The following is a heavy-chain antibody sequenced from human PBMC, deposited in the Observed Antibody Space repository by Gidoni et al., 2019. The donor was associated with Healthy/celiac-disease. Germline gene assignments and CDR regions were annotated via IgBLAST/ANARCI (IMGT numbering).Heavy chain of an antibody. CDR2: IIPSFGTA. Sequence: QVQLVQSGAEVKKPGSSVQVSCKASGGTFSSYDISWVRQAPGQGLEWMGGIIPSFGTAIDAQKFQGRVTMTEDESTSTAYMELSNLRSEDTAVYYCARECKGCGSYYFDYWGQGTLVTVSS. CDR1: GGTFSSYD. CDR3: ARECKGCGSYYFDY. J-gene: IGHJ4*02. V-gene: IGHV1-69*01. D-gene: IGHD2-21*01.